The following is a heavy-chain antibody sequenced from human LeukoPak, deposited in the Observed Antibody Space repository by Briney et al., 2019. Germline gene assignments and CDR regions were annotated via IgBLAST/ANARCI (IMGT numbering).Heavy chain of an antibody. Sequence: SETLSLTCTVSGGSISSGDYYWSWIRQPPGKGLEWIGYIYYSGSTYHNPSLKSRVTISVDTSKNQFSLKLSSVTAADTAVYSCARLPFNSGYEYFDYWGQGTLVTVSS. D-gene: IGHD5-12*01. CDR3: ARLPFNSGYEYFDY. CDR2: IYYSGST. J-gene: IGHJ4*02. CDR1: GGSISSGDYY. V-gene: IGHV4-30-4*01.